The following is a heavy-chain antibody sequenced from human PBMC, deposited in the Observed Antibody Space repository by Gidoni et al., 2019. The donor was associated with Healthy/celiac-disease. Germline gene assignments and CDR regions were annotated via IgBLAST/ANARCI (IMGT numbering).Heavy chain of an antibody. V-gene: IGHV4-34*01. Sequence: GSTNYNPSLKSRVTISVDTSKNQFSLKLSSVTAADTAVYYCARAKSRGLDDSSSSCFDYWGQGTLVTVSS. J-gene: IGHJ4*02. CDR2: GST. CDR3: ARAKSRGLDDSSSSCFDY. D-gene: IGHD6-6*01.